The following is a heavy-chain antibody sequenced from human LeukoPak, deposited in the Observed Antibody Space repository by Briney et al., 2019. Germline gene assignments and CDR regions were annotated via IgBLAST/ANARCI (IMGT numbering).Heavy chain of an antibody. D-gene: IGHD3-22*01. CDR2: IYPGDSDT. CDR1: GYSFTSYW. V-gene: IGHV5-51*01. CDR3: ARRTGSAYYYSAFDY. Sequence: GESLKISCNGSGYSFTSYWIGWVRQMPGKGLEWMGIIYPGDSDTRYSPSFQGQVTISADKSISTAYLQWSSLKASDTAMYYCARRTGSAYYYSAFDYRGQGTLVTVSS. J-gene: IGHJ4*02.